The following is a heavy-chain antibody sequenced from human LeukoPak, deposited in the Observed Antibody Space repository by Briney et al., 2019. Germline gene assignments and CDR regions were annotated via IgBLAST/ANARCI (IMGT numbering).Heavy chain of an antibody. J-gene: IGHJ4*02. D-gene: IGHD4-17*01. Sequence: PAESLTLSCAASGLTFSTSWKSWVRQPPPKGLEWVADRNQDGSGKYYVDSVKGRFTVSRDNAKNSLYLQMNSLRAEDTAVYYCARDPDHGALDYWGQGTLVTVSS. CDR3: ARDPDHGALDY. V-gene: IGHV3-7*01. CDR1: GLTFSTSW. CDR2: RNQDGSGK.